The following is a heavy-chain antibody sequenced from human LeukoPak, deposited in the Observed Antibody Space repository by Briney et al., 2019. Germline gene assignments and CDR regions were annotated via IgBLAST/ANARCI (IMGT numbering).Heavy chain of an antibody. CDR1: GFTSSSYE. CDR3: ARGLRGYSGDDNLNY. J-gene: IGHJ4*02. Sequence: GGSLRLSCAASGFTSSSYEMNWVRQAPGKGLEWVSYISSSGSTIYYADSVKGRFTISRDNAKNSLYLQMNSLRAEDTAVYYCARGLRGYSGDDNLNYWGQGTLVTVSS. CDR2: ISSSGSTI. V-gene: IGHV3-48*03. D-gene: IGHD5-12*01.